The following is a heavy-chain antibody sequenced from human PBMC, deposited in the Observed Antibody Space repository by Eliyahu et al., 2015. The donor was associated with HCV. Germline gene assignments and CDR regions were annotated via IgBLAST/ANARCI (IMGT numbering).Heavy chain of an antibody. CDR1: GDSXSXNSXA. CDR3: ARSVGAKPSLNYYDSSGYWYYFDY. D-gene: IGHD3-22*01. CDR2: TYYRSKWYN. V-gene: IGHV6-1*01. Sequence: QVQLQQSGPGLVKPSQTLSLTCAISGDSXSXNSXAWNWIXQSPSRGLEWLGRTYYRSKWYNDYAVSVKSRITINPDTSKNQFSLQLNSVTPEDTAVYYCARSVGAKPSLNYYDSSGYWYYFDYWGQGTLVTVSS. J-gene: IGHJ4*02.